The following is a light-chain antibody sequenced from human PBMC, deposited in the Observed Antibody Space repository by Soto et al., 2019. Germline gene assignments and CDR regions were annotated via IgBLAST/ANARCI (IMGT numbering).Light chain of an antibody. CDR2: AAS. Sequence: DIQMTRSPSSLSASVGDRVSITCRASQSISSYLNWYQQRPGKAPHLLIYAASSLQSGVPSRFSGSGSGTDFTLTISSLQPEDFASYYCQQSYTTPWTFGQGTKVDIK. CDR1: QSISSY. V-gene: IGKV1-39*01. J-gene: IGKJ1*01. CDR3: QQSYTTPWT.